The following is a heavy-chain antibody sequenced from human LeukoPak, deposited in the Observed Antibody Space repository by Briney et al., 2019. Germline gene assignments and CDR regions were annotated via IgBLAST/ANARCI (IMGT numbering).Heavy chain of an antibody. CDR1: GFTFDDYA. J-gene: IGHJ4*02. Sequence: GGSLRLPCAASGFTFDDYAMHWVRHAPGKGLEWVSLISWDGGSTYYADSVKGRFTTSRDNSKNSLYLQMNSLRAEDTAVYYCARGKGSSGYPNGLGDYWGQGTLVTVSS. CDR2: ISWDGGST. CDR3: ARGKGSSGYPNGLGDY. V-gene: IGHV3-43D*03. D-gene: IGHD3-22*01.